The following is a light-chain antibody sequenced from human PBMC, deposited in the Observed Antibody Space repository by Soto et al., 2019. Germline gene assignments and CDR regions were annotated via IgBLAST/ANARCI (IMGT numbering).Light chain of an antibody. V-gene: IGKV3-20*01. J-gene: IGKJ2*01. Sequence: EIVLTQSPCTLSVSPGERATLSCRASQSVRSSYLAWYQQKPGQAPRLLIYGASSRATGIPDRFSGSGSGTDFTITISRLEPADFAVYYCQQYGNAPNTFGQGTKLEIK. CDR3: QQYGNAPNT. CDR2: GAS. CDR1: QSVRSSY.